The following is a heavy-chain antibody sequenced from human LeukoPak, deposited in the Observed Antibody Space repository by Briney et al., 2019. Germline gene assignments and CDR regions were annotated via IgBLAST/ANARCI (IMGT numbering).Heavy chain of an antibody. J-gene: IGHJ3*02. V-gene: IGHV4-61*02. Sequence: PSQTLSLTCTVSGGSISGSSYYWNWIRHPAGKGLEWIGRMYTSGSTNYNPSLKSRVTISVDTSKNQFSLKLSFVTAADTAVYYCARGVWFGSAFDIWGQGTMVTVSS. CDR2: MYTSGST. CDR1: GGSISGSSYY. D-gene: IGHD3-10*01. CDR3: ARGVWFGSAFDI.